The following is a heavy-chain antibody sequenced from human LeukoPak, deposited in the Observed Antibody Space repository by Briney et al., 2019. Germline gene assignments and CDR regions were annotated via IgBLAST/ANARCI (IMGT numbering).Heavy chain of an antibody. CDR2: IYHSGST. J-gene: IGHJ4*02. Sequence: PSETLSLTCTVSGVSISSSNSYWGWIRQPPGKGLEWIGSIYHSGSTYYNPSLKSRVTISVDTSKNQFSLKLSSVTAADTAVYYCAREYGVGATRNFDYWGQGTLVTVSS. CDR1: GVSISSSNSY. CDR3: AREYGVGATRNFDY. V-gene: IGHV4-39*07. D-gene: IGHD1-26*01.